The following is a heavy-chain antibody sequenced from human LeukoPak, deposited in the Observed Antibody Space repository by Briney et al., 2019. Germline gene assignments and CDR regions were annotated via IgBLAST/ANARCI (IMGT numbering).Heavy chain of an antibody. Sequence: SETLSHTCTVSGGSINNYYWSWIRQPPGKGLEWIGYIDHRGNTNYNPSLKSRVTMSVDTSKNQFSLKLSSVTAADTAVYYCARHGTLDYWGQGTLVTVSS. D-gene: IGHD1-26*01. CDR2: IDHRGNT. V-gene: IGHV4-59*08. J-gene: IGHJ4*02. CDR1: GGSINNYY. CDR3: ARHGTLDY.